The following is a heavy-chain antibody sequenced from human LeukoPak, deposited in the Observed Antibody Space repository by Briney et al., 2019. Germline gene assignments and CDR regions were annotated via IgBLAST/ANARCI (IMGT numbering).Heavy chain of an antibody. J-gene: IGHJ5*02. CDR1: GGSISSGGYS. D-gene: IGHD3-9*01. CDR3: ARRFDDILTGWFDP. Sequence: SSQTLSLTCAVSGGSISSGGYSLSWIRQPPGKGLEWIGYIYHSGSTYYNPSLKSRVTISVDRSKNQFSLKLSSVTAADTAVYYCARRFDDILTGWFDPWGQGTLVTVSS. CDR2: IYHSGST. V-gene: IGHV4-30-2*01.